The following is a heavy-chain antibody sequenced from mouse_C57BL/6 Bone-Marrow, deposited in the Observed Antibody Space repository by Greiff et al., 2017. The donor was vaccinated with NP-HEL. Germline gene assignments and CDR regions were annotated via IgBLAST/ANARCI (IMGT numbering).Heavy chain of an antibody. J-gene: IGHJ1*03. Sequence: EVMLVESGGDLVKPGGSLKLSCAASGFTFSSYGMSWVRQTPDKRLEWVATISSGGSYTYYPDSVKGRFTISRDNAKNTLYLQMRSLKSEDAAMYYCARHGDYYGSSPYWYFDVWGTGTTVTVSS. V-gene: IGHV5-6*01. D-gene: IGHD1-1*01. CDR1: GFTFSSYG. CDR3: ARHGDYYGSSPYWYFDV. CDR2: ISSGGSYT.